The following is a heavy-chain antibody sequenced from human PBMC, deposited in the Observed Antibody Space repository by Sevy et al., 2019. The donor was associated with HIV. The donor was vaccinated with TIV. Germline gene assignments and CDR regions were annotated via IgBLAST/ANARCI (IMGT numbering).Heavy chain of an antibody. D-gene: IGHD5-18*01. CDR3: AREKVDTSMIFVEYYGMDV. CDR1: GFSFSSYD. J-gene: IGHJ6*02. V-gene: IGHV3-33*01. CDR2: IRYDGSNK. Sequence: EGSLRLSCAASGFSFSSYDMHWVRQAPGMGLEWVAVIRYDGSNKHYGDSVKGRFTISRDNSKNALYLQMSSLRAEDTAVYYCAREKVDTSMIFVEYYGMDVWGQGTTVTVSS.